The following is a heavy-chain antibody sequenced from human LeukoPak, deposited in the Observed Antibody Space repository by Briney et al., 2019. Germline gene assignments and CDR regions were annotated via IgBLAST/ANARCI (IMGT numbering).Heavy chain of an antibody. J-gene: IGHJ4*02. V-gene: IGHV1-2*02. CDR2: INTNSGGT. CDR3: ARGLAVVSPFDF. Sequence: ASVKVSGKASVYTFTGYYIHWVRQAPGQGPEWMGWINTNSGGTNYGQKFQSRVTMTRDTSISTANMELSRLTSDDTAVYYCARGLAVVSPFDFWGQGTLVTVSS. D-gene: IGHD3-22*01. CDR1: VYTFTGYY.